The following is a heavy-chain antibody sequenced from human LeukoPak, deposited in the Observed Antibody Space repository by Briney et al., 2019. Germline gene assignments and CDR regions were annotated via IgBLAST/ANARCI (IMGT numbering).Heavy chain of an antibody. D-gene: IGHD3-10*01. CDR3: ASVLWFGGIFFDY. CDR2: IKQDGSEE. J-gene: IGHJ4*02. V-gene: IGHV3-7*03. CDR1: GFTFSRYW. Sequence: GGSLRLSCEASGFTFSRYWMSWVRQAPGKGLEWVANIKQDGSEEYYVDSVKGRFTISRDNAKNSLYLQMNSLRAEDTAVYYCASVLWFGGIFFDYWGQGTLVTVSS.